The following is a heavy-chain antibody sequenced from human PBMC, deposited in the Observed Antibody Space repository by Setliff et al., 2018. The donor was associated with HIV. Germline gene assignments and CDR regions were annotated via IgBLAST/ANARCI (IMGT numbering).Heavy chain of an antibody. CDR1: AYSFTSYD. CDR2: LNPNSHNT. Sequence: ASVKVSCKPSAYSFTSYDINWVRQATGQGLEWMGWLNPNSHNTGYAQKFQGRVAMTWDTSISTAYMVLSNLKSEDTAVYYCATARRDYYDRGRRSHYHIDVWGKGTTVTVSS. CDR3: ATARRDYYDRGRRSHYHIDV. J-gene: IGHJ6*03. D-gene: IGHD3-22*01. V-gene: IGHV1-8*01.